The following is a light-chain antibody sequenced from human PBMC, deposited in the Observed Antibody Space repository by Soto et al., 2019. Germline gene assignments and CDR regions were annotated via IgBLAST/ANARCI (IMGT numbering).Light chain of an antibody. CDR1: SSDIGAYNY. J-gene: IGLJ2*01. V-gene: IGLV2-14*01. CDR3: NSHTSSGFVV. Sequence: QSALTQPASVSGSPGQSITISCTGTSSDIGAYNYVSWYQQVPGKAPTLMIYDVNNRPSRVSDRFSGSKSANTASLTISGLQAEDEADYYCNSHTSSGFVVFGGGTKVTVL. CDR2: DVN.